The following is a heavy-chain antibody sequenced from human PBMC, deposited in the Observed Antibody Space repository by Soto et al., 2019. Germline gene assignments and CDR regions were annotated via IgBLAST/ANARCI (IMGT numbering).Heavy chain of an antibody. CDR3: ARGRSDMDV. CDR1: GFTFSSYS. Sequence: GGSLRLSCAASGFTFSSYSMNWVRQAPGKGLEWVSSISSSSGYIYYADSVKGRFTISRDNAKNSLYLQMNSLRAEDTAVYYCARGRSDMDVWGKGTTVTVSS. V-gene: IGHV3-21*01. J-gene: IGHJ6*03. CDR2: ISSSSGYI.